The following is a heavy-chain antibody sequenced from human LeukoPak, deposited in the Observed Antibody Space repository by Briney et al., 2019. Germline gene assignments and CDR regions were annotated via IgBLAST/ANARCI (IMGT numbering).Heavy chain of an antibody. CDR1: GFTFSSYS. J-gene: IGHJ4*02. CDR2: ISSSSSTI. D-gene: IGHD4-17*01. V-gene: IGHV3-48*01. Sequence: GGSLRLSCAASGFTFSSYSMNWVRQAPGKGLEWVSYISSSSSTIYYADSVKGRFTISRDNAKNSLYLQMNSLRAEDTAVYYCASSDGDPELLYFDYWGQGTLVTVSS. CDR3: ASSDGDPELLYFDY.